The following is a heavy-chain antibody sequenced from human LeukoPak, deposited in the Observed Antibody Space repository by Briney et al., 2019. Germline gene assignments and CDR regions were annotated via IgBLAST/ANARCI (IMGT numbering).Heavy chain of an antibody. CDR1: GYTLTELS. CDR3: AREQGSTGYFEY. Sequence: ASVKVSCKVSGYTLTELSMHWVRQAPGKGLEWMGGFDPEDGETICAQKFQGRVTMTEDTSTDTAYTELSSLRSEDTAVYYCAREQGSTGYFEYWGQGTLVTVSS. V-gene: IGHV1-24*01. D-gene: IGHD2-2*01. J-gene: IGHJ4*02. CDR2: FDPEDGET.